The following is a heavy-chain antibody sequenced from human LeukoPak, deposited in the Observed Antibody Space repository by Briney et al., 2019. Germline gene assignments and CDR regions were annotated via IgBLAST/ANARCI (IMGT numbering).Heavy chain of an antibody. CDR3: ARESWGSLNY. Sequence: PSETLTLTCTVSGGSISSNCRSWIRQAPGNGLDWIEYICSGASTIYSPSFKSRVTISADTSKNQFSLQLRSVTPADTAVYYCARESWGSLNYWGQGTLVTISS. J-gene: IGHJ4*02. CDR2: ICSGAST. D-gene: IGHD3-16*01. V-gene: IGHV4-59*01. CDR1: GGSISSNC.